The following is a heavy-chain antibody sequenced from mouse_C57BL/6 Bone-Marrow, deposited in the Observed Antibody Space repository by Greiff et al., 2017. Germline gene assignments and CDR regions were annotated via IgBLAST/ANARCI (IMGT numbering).Heavy chain of an antibody. CDR3: ARHYGSRAMDY. Sequence: EVKVEESGGGLVKPGGSLKLSCAASGFTFSSYTMSWVRQTPEKRLEWVATISGGGGNTYYPDSVKGRFTISRDNAKNTLYLQMSSLRSEDTALYYCARHYGSRAMDYWGQGTSVTVSS. V-gene: IGHV5-9*01. CDR2: ISGGGGNT. D-gene: IGHD1-1*01. J-gene: IGHJ4*01. CDR1: GFTFSSYT.